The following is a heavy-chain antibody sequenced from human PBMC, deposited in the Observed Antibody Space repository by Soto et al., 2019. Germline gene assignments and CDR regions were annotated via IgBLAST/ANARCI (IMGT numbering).Heavy chain of an antibody. CDR1: GYTFTSYG. Sequence: GASVKVSCKASGYTFTSYGISWVRQAPGQGLEWMGWISAYNGNTNYAQKLQGRVTMTTDTSTSTAYMELRSLRSDDTAVYYCAREARDGYSSSWYYVYWGQGTLVTVSS. CDR2: ISAYNGNT. V-gene: IGHV1-18*01. D-gene: IGHD6-13*01. J-gene: IGHJ4*02. CDR3: AREARDGYSSSWYYVY.